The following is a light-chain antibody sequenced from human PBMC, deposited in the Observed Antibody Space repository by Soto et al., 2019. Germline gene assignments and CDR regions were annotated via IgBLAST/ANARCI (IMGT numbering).Light chain of an antibody. J-gene: IGKJ1*01. Sequence: DIQMTQSPSTLSASVGDRVTITCRASQSISHYLAWYQQKPGKAPRLLIYDASNLESGVPSRFSGSSSGTEFTLTISSLQPDDFATYYCQHYNNDPPWTFGQGSKVEVK. CDR2: DAS. CDR3: QHYNNDPPWT. CDR1: QSISHY. V-gene: IGKV1-5*01.